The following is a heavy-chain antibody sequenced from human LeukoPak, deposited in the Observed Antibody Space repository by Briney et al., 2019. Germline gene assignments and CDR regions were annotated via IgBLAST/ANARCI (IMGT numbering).Heavy chain of an antibody. CDR1: GFSFSSYW. Sequence: GGSLRLSCAASGFSFSSYWLSWVRQAPGKGLEGGANIKQDGGEKTYVDSVKGRFTISRDNAKNSLYLQMNSLRADDTAVYYCAKGTNIAAGIFDYRGQGTLVTVSS. CDR2: IKQDGGEK. D-gene: IGHD6-13*01. CDR3: AKGTNIAAGIFDY. J-gene: IGHJ4*02. V-gene: IGHV3-7*04.